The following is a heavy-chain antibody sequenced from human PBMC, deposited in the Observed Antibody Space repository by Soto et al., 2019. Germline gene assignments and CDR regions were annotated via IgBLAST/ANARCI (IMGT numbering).Heavy chain of an antibody. Sequence: QVQLVQSGAEVNKPGSSVKVSCKASGGTFNTYTISWVRQVPGQGLEWMGGIMPLYAKPTYAQTFQGRLMIAAADHTKPVYMELSSLRSADTALYYCATLNNWSSGDGRIDVWGRGTAVSVSS. J-gene: IGHJ6*02. CDR2: IMPLYAKP. V-gene: IGHV1-69*01. CDR3: ATLNNWSSGDGRIDV. CDR1: GGTFNTYT. D-gene: IGHD1-20*01.